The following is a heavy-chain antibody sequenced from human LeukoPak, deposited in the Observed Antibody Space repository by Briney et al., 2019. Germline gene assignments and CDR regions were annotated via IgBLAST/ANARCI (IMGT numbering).Heavy chain of an antibody. V-gene: IGHV3-30-3*01. D-gene: IGHD2-2*01. CDR2: ISYDGSTP. J-gene: IGHJ6*02. CDR3: ARGVGSASYYGMDV. CDR1: ALTFSNYT. Sequence: PGASLRLACTVSALTFSNYTTHSVRPDPGRGLEWVIVISYDGSTPYYAHSVKGRLPISRDKSKNTLYLQMNSLRGEDTGVYYCARGVGSASYYGMDVWGQGTTVTVSS.